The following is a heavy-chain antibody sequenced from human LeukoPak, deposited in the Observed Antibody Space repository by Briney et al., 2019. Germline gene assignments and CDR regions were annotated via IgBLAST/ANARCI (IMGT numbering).Heavy chain of an antibody. V-gene: IGHV1-46*01. CDR3: ARPPTTDYYYGMDV. J-gene: IGHJ6*02. D-gene: IGHD1-26*01. CDR2: INPSGGST. CDR1: GYTFTSYD. Sequence: ASVKVSCKASGYTFTSYDINWVRQAPGQGLEWMGIINPSGGSTSYAQKFQGRVTMTRDTSTSTVYMELSSLRSEDTAVYYCARPPTTDYYYGMDVWGQGTTVTVSS.